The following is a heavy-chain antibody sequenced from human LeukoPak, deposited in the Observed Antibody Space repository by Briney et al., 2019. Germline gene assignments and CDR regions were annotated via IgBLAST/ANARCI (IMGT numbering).Heavy chain of an antibody. CDR3: ARDLVVLAAAGNLDY. D-gene: IGHD6-13*01. CDR2: IWYDGSNQ. J-gene: IGHJ4*02. Sequence: GGSLRLSCAASGFTFSTCGMHWVRQAPGKGLEWVAVIWYDGSNQYYADSVKGRFTISRDNAKNSLYLQMNSLRAEDTAVYYCARDLVVLAAAGNLDYWGQGTLVTVSS. CDR1: GFTFSTCG. V-gene: IGHV3-33*01.